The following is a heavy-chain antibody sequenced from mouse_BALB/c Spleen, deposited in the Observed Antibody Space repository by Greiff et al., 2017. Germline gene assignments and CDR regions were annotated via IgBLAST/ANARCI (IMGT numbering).Heavy chain of an antibody. CDR2: ILPGSGST. CDR3: AVITTVVEYWYFDV. Sequence: KPGHGLEWIGEILPGSGSTNYNEKFKGKATFTADTSSNTAYMQLSSLTSEDSAVYYCAVITTVVEYWYFDVWGAGTTVTVSS. J-gene: IGHJ1*01. D-gene: IGHD1-1*01. V-gene: IGHV1-9*01.